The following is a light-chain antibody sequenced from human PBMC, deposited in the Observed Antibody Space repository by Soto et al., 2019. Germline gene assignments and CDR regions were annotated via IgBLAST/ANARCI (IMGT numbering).Light chain of an antibody. J-gene: IGKJ4*01. V-gene: IGKV3-11*01. Sequence: EIVLTQSPATLSLSPGERATLSCRASQSVSSNLAWYQQKPGQAPRLLIYDASNRATGIPARFSGSGSGTDFTLTISSLEPEDFAVYYCQQRSNWPRLTFCGGTKVDIK. CDR2: DAS. CDR1: QSVSSN. CDR3: QQRSNWPRLT.